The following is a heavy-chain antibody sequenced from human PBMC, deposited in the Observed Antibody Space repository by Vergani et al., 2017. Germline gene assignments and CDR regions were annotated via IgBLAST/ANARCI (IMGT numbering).Heavy chain of an antibody. CDR2: MNPNSGNT. CDR3: ARGTPYYDFWSGYSEYYYYYMDV. J-gene: IGHJ6*03. V-gene: IGHV1-8*02. D-gene: IGHD3-3*01. Sequence: QVQLVQSGAEVKKPGASVKVSCKASGYTFTGYYMHWVRQAPGQGLEWMGWMNPNSGNTGYAQQFQGRVPMTRNTSISTAYMELSSLRSEDTAVYYCARGTPYYDFWSGYSEYYYYYMDVWGKGTTVTVSS. CDR1: GYTFTGYY.